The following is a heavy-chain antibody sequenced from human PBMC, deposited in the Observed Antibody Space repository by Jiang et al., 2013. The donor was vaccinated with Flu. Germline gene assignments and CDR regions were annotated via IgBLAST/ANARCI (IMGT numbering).Heavy chain of an antibody. D-gene: IGHD6-13*01. J-gene: IGHJ4*02. V-gene: IGHV4-34*01. Sequence: RVTISVDTSKNQFSLKLSSVTAADTAVYYCARGGSIAAAADYWGQGTLVTVSS. CDR3: ARGGSIAAAADY.